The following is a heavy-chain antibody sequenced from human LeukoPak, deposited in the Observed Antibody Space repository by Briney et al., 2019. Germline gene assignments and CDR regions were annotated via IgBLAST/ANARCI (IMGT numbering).Heavy chain of an antibody. Sequence: SVKVSCKASGGTFSSYAISWVRQAPGQGLEWMGGIIPIFGTANYAQKFQGRVTITADESTSTAYMELSSLRSEDTAVYYCARQYYYDSSGYSLWYYYYYMDVWGKGTTATVSS. J-gene: IGHJ6*03. CDR2: IIPIFGTA. V-gene: IGHV1-69*01. CDR1: GGTFSSYA. CDR3: ARQYYYDSSGYSLWYYYYYMDV. D-gene: IGHD3-22*01.